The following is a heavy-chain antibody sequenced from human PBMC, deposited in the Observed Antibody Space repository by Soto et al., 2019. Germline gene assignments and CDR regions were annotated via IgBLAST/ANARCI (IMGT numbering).Heavy chain of an antibody. D-gene: IGHD3-10*01. J-gene: IGHJ4*02. Sequence: SETLSLTCTVSGGSVRRGNYYWSWIRQFPGKGLEWIGYISNSGRTHYNPSLMSRITILVDTSKNQFFLELRSVTAADTALYYCTRADYATGSYYPDYWGQGTLVTVSS. CDR2: ISNSGRT. CDR3: TRADYATGSYYPDY. CDR1: GGSVRRGNYY. V-gene: IGHV4-31*03.